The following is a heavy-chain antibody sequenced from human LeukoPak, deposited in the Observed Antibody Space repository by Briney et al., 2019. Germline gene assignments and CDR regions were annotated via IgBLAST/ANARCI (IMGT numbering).Heavy chain of an antibody. CDR1: GGSISSSNYY. D-gene: IGHD1-1*01. CDR3: ARRDNLPI. Sequence: PSETLSLTRTVSGGSISSSNYYWGWIRQPPGKGLEWIGNIYASGSAYYNPSLKSRVSISVDTSKNQFSLKLTSVTAADTAVYYCARRDNLPIWGQGTMVTVSS. CDR2: IYASGSA. V-gene: IGHV4-39*01. J-gene: IGHJ3*02.